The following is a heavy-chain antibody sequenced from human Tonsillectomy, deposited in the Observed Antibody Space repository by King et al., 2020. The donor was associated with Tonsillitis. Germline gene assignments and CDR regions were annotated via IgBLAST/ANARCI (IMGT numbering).Heavy chain of an antibody. Sequence: VQLVESGGGVVQPGRSLRLSCAASGFTFSSYAIHWVRQAPGKGLEWVAVISYDGSYKYYGDSVKGRFTISRDNSKNTLYLQMSSLRAEDTDVSYCVSGPRANGLLIWAVDYWGQGTLVTASS. CDR1: GFTFSSYA. V-gene: IGHV3-30*04. CDR2: ISYDGSYK. J-gene: IGHJ4*02. CDR3: VSGPRANGLLIWAVDY. D-gene: IGHD1-26*01.